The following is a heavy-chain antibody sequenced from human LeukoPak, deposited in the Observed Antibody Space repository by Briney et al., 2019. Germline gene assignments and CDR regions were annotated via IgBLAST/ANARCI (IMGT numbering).Heavy chain of an antibody. CDR3: TTEEGYYDFWSGYRIPRAEYFQH. D-gene: IGHD3-3*01. CDR2: IKSKTDGGTT. CDR1: GFTFSNAW. Sequence: GGSLRLSCAASGFTFSNAWMSWVRQAPGKGLEWVGRIKSKTDGGTTDYAAPVKGRFTISRDDSKNTLYLQMNSLKTEDTAVYYCTTEEGYYDFWSGYRIPRAEYFQHWGQGTLVTVSS. V-gene: IGHV3-15*01. J-gene: IGHJ1*01.